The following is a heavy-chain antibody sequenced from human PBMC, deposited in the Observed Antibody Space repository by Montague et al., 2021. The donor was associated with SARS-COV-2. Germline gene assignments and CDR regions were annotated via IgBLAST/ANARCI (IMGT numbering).Heavy chain of an antibody. Sequence: TLSLTCSVSGGSISSGSYYWSWIRQPAGKGLEWIGRIYISGSTNYNPSLKSRVTMSVDTSKNQFSLKLSSVTAADTAVCYCARTVVVPAAMSRYYGMGVWGQGTSVTVSS. J-gene: IGHJ6*02. V-gene: IGHV4-61*02. CDR1: GGSISSGSYY. CDR3: ARTVVVPAAMSRYYGMGV. CDR2: IYISGST. D-gene: IGHD2-2*01.